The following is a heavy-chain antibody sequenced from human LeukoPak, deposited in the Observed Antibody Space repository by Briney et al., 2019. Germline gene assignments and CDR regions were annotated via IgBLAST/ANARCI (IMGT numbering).Heavy chain of an antibody. CDR1: GFTFSNSD. CDR3: ATNSGGWCRF. J-gene: IGHJ3*01. V-gene: IGHV3-64*01. D-gene: IGHD6-13*01. Sequence: GGSLRLSCVASGFTFSNSDMHWVRQAPGKGLEYVSAITYDGGKTYYANSVKGRFTVSRDNSKNTLYLQMGSLRLEDMAVYYFATNSGGWCRFWGHGTMVTVSS. CDR2: ITYDGGKT.